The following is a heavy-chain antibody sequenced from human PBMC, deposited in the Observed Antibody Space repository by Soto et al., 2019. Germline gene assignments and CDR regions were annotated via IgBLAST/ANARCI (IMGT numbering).Heavy chain of an antibody. D-gene: IGHD2-15*01. CDR3: AKEGNAGSSLDS. CDR1: GYTFTGYY. CDR2: INPNNGDT. V-gene: IGHV1-2*02. Sequence: QVQLVQSGAAVKRPGASVKVSCKASGYTFTGYYIYWLRQAPGQGLEWMGWINPNNGDTNYAQKFQGRVTMTRDSSISTAYLELSRLRSDDTAIYYCAKEGNAGSSLDSWGQGTLVTVSS. J-gene: IGHJ5*01.